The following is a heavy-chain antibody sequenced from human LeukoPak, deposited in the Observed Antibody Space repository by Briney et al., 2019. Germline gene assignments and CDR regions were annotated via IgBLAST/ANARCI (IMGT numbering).Heavy chain of an antibody. CDR1: GYSFTSYW. D-gene: IGHD2-2*01. V-gene: IGHV5-10-1*01. CDR2: IDPSDSYT. CDR3: ARRYCSSTSCDYYYGMDV. J-gene: IGHJ6*02. Sequence: GESLRISCKGSGYSFTSYWISWVRQMPGKGLEWMGRIDPSDSYTNYSPSFQGHVTISADKSISTAYLQWSSLKASDTAMYYCARRYCSSTSCDYYYGMDVWGQGTTVTASS.